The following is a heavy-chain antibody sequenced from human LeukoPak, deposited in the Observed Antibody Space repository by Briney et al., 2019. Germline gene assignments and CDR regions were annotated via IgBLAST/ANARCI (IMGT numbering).Heavy chain of an antibody. D-gene: IGHD5-18*01. J-gene: IGHJ4*02. Sequence: PSETLSLTCTVSGGSISRYYWSWIRQPPGKGLEWIGHIYYSESTNHNPSPKSRVTISLDKSKKQFSLTHSSMTAGATAVYLCGRGGDTAMVLNWGQGTLVSVSS. V-gene: IGHV4-59*01. CDR2: IYYSEST. CDR3: GRGGDTAMVLN. CDR1: GGSISRYY.